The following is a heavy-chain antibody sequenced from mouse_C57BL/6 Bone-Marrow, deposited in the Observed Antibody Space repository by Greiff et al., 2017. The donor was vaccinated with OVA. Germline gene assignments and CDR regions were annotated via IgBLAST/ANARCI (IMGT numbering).Heavy chain of an antibody. CDR3: ARRGLSYGSSYYAMDY. Sequence: QVQLQQSGAELARPGASVKLSCKASGYTFTSYGISWVKQRTGQGLEWIGEIYPRSGNTYYNEKFKGKATLTADKSSSTAYMELRSLTSEDSAVYFCARRGLSYGSSYYAMDYWGQGTSVTVSS. CDR1: GYTFTSYG. D-gene: IGHD1-1*01. CDR2: IYPRSGNT. J-gene: IGHJ4*01. V-gene: IGHV1-81*01.